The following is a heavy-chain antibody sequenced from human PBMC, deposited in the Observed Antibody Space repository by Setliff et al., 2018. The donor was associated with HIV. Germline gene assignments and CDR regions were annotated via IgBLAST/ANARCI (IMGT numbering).Heavy chain of an antibody. CDR3: ARHGRSYDSGRWYNWFDS. CDR1: GGSISDTY. Sequence: SETLSLTCTVSGGSISDTYYTWIRQTPGKGLEWIGLMHVSRETNYNPSLESRVTISMDTSKNQFSLKLSSVTAADTALYFCARHGRSYDSGRWYNWFDSWGQGTPVTIS. J-gene: IGHJ5*01. CDR2: MHVSRET. D-gene: IGHD3-10*01. V-gene: IGHV4-59*08.